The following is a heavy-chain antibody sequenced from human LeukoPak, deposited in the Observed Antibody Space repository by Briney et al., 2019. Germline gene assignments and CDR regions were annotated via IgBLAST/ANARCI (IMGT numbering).Heavy chain of an antibody. Sequence: GGSLRLSCAASGFTFSDYYMSWIRQAPGKGLEWVPYISSSGSTIYYADSVKGRFTISRDNAKNSLYLQMNSLTIEDTAVYYCAKDWAYRGNYYYFDFWGQGTLVTVSS. CDR1: GFTFSDYY. CDR3: AKDWAYRGNYYYFDF. V-gene: IGHV3-11*04. CDR2: ISSSGSTI. J-gene: IGHJ4*02. D-gene: IGHD1-7*01.